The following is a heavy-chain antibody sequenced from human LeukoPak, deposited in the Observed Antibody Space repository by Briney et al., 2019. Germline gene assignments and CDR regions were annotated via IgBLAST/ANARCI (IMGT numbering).Heavy chain of an antibody. V-gene: IGHV1-2*02. CDR2: INPNSGGT. D-gene: IGHD6-19*01. J-gene: IGHJ3*02. CDR3: ARGHDSSGWYDAFDI. Sequence: ASVKVSCKASGYTFTGYYTHWVRQAPGQGLEWMGWINPNSGGTNYAQKFQGRVTMTRDTSISTAYMELSRLRSDDTAVYYCARGHDSSGWYDAFDIWGQGTMVTVSS. CDR1: GYTFTGYY.